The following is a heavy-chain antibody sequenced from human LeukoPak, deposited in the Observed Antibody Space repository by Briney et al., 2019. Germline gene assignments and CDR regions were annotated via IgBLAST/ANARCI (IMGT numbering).Heavy chain of an antibody. Sequence: SGTLSLTCTVSGYSISSGYYWGWIRQPPGTGLEWIGSIYHSGSTYYNPSLKSRVTISVDTSKNQFSLKLSSVTAADTAVYYCARDRSYFDYWGQGTLVTVSS. CDR2: IYHSGST. CDR1: GYSISSGYY. V-gene: IGHV4-38-2*02. CDR3: ARDRSYFDY. J-gene: IGHJ4*02.